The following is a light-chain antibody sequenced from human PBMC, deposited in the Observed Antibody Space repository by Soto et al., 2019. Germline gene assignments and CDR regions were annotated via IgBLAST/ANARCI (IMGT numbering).Light chain of an antibody. J-gene: IGKJ4*01. V-gene: IGKV1-5*01. CDR2: DAS. CDR1: QSITAR. CDR3: QQYNTFSLT. Sequence: DIRLTQSPSTLSASVADRVTITCRASQSITARLAWYQQKPGKAPKLLIYDASILERGVPSRFSGSGSGTEFTLTISTLQPDDFATYYCQQYNTFSLTCGGGTKV.